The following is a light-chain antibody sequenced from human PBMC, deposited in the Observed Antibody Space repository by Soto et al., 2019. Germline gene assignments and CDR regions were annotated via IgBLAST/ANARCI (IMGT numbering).Light chain of an antibody. V-gene: IGLV2-14*01. CDR3: FSYTSSTAYV. CDR2: EVS. CDR1: SSDVGGYKY. Sequence: QSALTQPASVSGSPGQSITISCTGTSSDVGGYKYVSWYQLHPGKAPKLMIYEVSNRPSGISNRFSASKSGNTASLTISGLQAEDEADYYCFSYTSSTAYVFGTGTEVTVL. J-gene: IGLJ1*01.